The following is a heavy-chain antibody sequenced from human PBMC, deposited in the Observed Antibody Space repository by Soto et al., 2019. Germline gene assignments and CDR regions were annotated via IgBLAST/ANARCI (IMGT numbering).Heavy chain of an antibody. CDR1: GFTFSRDG. J-gene: IGHJ4*02. CDR3: AKERATTTAFDY. D-gene: IGHD4-17*01. CDR2: ITDNGGST. V-gene: IGHV3-23*01. Sequence: EVQLLESGGGLVQAGGSLRLSCAASGFTFSRDGMSWVRQAPGKGLEWVSLITDNGGSTYYADSVKGRFTISRDNTKNTLFLQMNSLRAEDTAVYYCAKERATTTAFDYWGQGALVNVSS.